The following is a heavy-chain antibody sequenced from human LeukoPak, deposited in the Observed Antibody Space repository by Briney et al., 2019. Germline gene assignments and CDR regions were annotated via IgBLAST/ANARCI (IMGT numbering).Heavy chain of an antibody. Sequence: TSETLSLTCTVSGGSISSSSYYWGWIRQPPGKGLEWIGSIYYSGNTYYNPSLKSRVTISVDTSKNQFSLILNSVTAADTAVYYCARGSSGSGSYYDAFDIWGQGTMVTVSS. J-gene: IGHJ3*02. CDR1: GGSISSSSYY. D-gene: IGHD3-10*01. CDR2: IYYSGNT. CDR3: ARGSSGSGSYYDAFDI. V-gene: IGHV4-39*07.